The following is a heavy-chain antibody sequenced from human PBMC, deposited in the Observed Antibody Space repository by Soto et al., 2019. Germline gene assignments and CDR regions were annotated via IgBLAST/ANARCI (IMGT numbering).Heavy chain of an antibody. V-gene: IGHV1-69*13. CDR2: IIPIFGTA. D-gene: IGHD5-18*01. J-gene: IGHJ4*02. CDR1: GGTFSSYA. CDR3: ARGPRGYSYGSIDY. Sequence: SVKVSCKASGGTFSSYAISWVRQAPGQGLEWMGGIIPIFGTANYAQKFQGRVTITAEESTSTAYMELSSLRSEDTAVYYCARGPRGYSYGSIDYWGQGTLVTVSS.